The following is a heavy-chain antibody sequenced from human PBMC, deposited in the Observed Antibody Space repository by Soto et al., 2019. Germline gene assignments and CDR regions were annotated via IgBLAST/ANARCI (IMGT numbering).Heavy chain of an antibody. D-gene: IGHD3-9*01. J-gene: IGHJ4*02. CDR3: ARLIFAADY. CDR1: GGTFDHAA. CDR2: INPMFNST. V-gene: IGHV1-69*01. Sequence: QVQLVQSGAEVKKPGSSVKVSCEAPGGTFDHAAITWVRQAPGQGLEWVGGINPMFNSTHYAQKFQGRVTITADAVTSTAFRELRGLTSDDTAVYYCARLIFAADYWGQGTLLVVSS.